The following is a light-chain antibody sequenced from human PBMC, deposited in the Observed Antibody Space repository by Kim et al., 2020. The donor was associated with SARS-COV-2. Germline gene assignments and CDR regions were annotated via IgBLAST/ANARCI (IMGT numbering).Light chain of an antibody. CDR2: AAS. J-gene: IGKJ1*01. CDR1: QGISSW. CDR3: QQYDSDPRT. V-gene: IGKV1D-16*01. Sequence: DIQMTQSPSSLSASVGDRVTITCRASQGISSWLAWYQQKPEKAPKCLIYAASSLQSGVPSRFSGGGSGTDFTLTISNLQPEDFATYYCQQYDSDPRTFGQGTKVEIK.